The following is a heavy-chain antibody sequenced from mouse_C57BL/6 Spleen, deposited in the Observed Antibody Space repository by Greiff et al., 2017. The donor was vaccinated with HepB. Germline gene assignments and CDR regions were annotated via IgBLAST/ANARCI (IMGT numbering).Heavy chain of an antibody. CDR1: GFTFSDYG. D-gene: IGHD1-1*01. J-gene: IGHJ4*01. Sequence: EVQLVESGGGLVKPGGSLKLSCAASGFTFSDYGMHWVRQAPEKGLEWVAYISSGSSTIYYADTVKGRFTISRDNAKNTLFLQMTSLRSEDTAMYYCARALLRDYYAMDYWGQGTSVTVSS. V-gene: IGHV5-17*01. CDR3: ARALLRDYYAMDY. CDR2: ISSGSSTI.